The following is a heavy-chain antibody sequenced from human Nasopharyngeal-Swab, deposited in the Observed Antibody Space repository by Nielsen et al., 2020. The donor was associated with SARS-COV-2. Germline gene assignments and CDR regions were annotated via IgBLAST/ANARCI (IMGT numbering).Heavy chain of an antibody. CDR2: IYPADSDS. V-gene: IGHV5-51*07. CDR1: GYIFTSYW. CDR3: VRRAFSASYFYFDY. D-gene: IGHD1-26*01. Sequence: GESLKISCKGSGYIFTSYWIGWVHQMPGKGLEWMGIIYPADSDSRYSLSFQGQVSISVDKSISTAYLQWNTLKTSDTAIYYCVRRAFSASYFYFDYWGPGTLVTVSS. J-gene: IGHJ4*02.